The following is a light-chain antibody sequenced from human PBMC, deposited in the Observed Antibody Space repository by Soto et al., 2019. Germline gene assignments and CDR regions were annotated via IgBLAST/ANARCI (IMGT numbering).Light chain of an antibody. J-gene: IGKJ1*01. Sequence: DIQMTQSLSTLSASVGDRVTITCRASQSISKWLAWYQQKPGKVPNLLISNASSLQSGVPPRFSASGSGTEFTLTISSLQPDDFATYYCQQYNSNSVWTFGQGTKVEMK. V-gene: IGKV1-5*03. CDR1: QSISKW. CDR3: QQYNSNSVWT. CDR2: NAS.